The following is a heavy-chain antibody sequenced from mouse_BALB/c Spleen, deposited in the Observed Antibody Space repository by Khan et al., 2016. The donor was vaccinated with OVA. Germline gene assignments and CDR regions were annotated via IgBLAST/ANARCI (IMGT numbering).Heavy chain of an antibody. Sequence: EVQLQESGPGLVKPSQSLSLTCTVTGYSITSNYAWNWIRQFPGNKLEWMGYISYSGTTSDNPSLKSRISITRDTSKNQFFPQLNSVTTEDTATYYCARGNYYGYAMDYWSQGTSVTVSS. D-gene: IGHD1-1*01. V-gene: IGHV3-2*02. J-gene: IGHJ4*01. CDR2: ISYSGTT. CDR1: GYSITSNYA. CDR3: ARGNYYGYAMDY.